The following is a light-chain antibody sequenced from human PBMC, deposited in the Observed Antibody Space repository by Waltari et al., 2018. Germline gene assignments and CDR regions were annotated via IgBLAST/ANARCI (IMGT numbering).Light chain of an antibody. CDR2: DVS. CDR1: SSDIGAYNY. CDR3: CSYRTINALDV. J-gene: IGLJ6*01. Sequence: QSALTQPASVSGSPGQSITIPCTGTSSDIGAYNYISWYQQHPGKAPKPLIYDVSNRPSGVANRFSGSKAGNTASLTISGLQAEDEADYYCCSYRTINALDVFGGGTKVTVL. V-gene: IGLV2-14*03.